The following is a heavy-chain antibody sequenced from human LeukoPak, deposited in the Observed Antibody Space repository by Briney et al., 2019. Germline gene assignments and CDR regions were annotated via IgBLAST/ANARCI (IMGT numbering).Heavy chain of an antibody. CDR1: GFTFSSYG. CDR3: AATGR. J-gene: IGHJ4*02. Sequence: GRSLRLSCAASGFTFSSYGMHWVRQAPGKGLEWVAVIWYDGSNKYYADSVKGRFTISRDNAKNSVYLQMNSLRADDTAVYYCAATGRWGQGTLVAVSS. V-gene: IGHV3-33*03. CDR2: IWYDGSNK.